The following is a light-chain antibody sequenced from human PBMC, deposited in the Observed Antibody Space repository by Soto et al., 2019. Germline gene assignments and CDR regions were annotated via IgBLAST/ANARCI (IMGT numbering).Light chain of an antibody. CDR2: EGN. J-gene: IGLJ1*01. CDR3: CPYAGFSTFV. Sequence: QSVLTQPASVSGSPGQSITISCTGTSRDVGGYNLVSWYQQHPGKAPKLMIYEGNKRPSGVSNRFSGSKSGNTASLTISGLQAEDEADYYCCPYAGFSTFVFGIGTKVTVL. CDR1: SRDVGGYNL. V-gene: IGLV2-23*03.